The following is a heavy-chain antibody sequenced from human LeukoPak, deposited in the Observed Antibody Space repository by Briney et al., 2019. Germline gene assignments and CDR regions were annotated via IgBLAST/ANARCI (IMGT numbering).Heavy chain of an antibody. CDR2: INHSGST. V-gene: IGHV4-34*01. CDR1: GGSFSGYY. D-gene: IGHD2-15*01. CDR3: ARAGRYCSGGSCHHWYFDL. Sequence: SETLSLTCAVYGGSFSGYYWSWIRQPPGKGLEWIGEINHSGSTNYNRSLKSRVTVSVDTSKNQFSLKLSSVTAADTAVYYCARAGRYCSGGSCHHWYFDLWGRGTLVTVSS. J-gene: IGHJ2*01.